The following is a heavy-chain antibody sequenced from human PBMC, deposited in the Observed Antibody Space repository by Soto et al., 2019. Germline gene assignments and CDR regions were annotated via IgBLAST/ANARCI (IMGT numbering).Heavy chain of an antibody. CDR1: GFTFSSYS. D-gene: IGHD3-22*01. CDR2: ISSSSSTI. Sequence: SYAAAGFTFSSYSMNWVRQAPGKGLEWVSYISSSSSTIYYADSVKGRFTISRDNAKNSLYLQMNSLRAEDTAVYYCAREEYDRSGPNAFDIWGQGTMVTVSS. J-gene: IGHJ3*02. V-gene: IGHV3-48*01. CDR3: AREEYDRSGPNAFDI.